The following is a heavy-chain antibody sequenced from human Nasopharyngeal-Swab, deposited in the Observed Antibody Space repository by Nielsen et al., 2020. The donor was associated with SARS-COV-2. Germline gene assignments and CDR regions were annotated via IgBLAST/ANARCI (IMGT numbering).Heavy chain of an antibody. J-gene: IGHJ4*02. Sequence: GESLKISCRTSGYSFTTKWIGWVRQMPGKGLEWVGSIYPGDSDTRYSPSVQGQVTISADKSISTAYLQWSTLKASDTAMYYCARLVVVVTAMEFYYFDYWGQGTLVTVSS. CDR1: GYSFTTKW. D-gene: IGHD2-21*02. CDR3: ARLVVVVTAMEFYYFDY. CDR2: IYPGDSDT. V-gene: IGHV5-51*01.